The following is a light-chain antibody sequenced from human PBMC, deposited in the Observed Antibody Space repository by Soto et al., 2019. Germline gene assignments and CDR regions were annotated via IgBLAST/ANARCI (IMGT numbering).Light chain of an antibody. J-gene: IGKJ4*01. Sequence: EIVMTQSPATLSVSTGERATLSCSASQSVSSNLACYQQKPGQAHRLLIYHASTRATGIPARFSGSVSGTEFTFTISSLQSEDFAVYYCQQYNKWPLTFGGGTKVEIK. CDR2: HAS. CDR3: QQYNKWPLT. V-gene: IGKV3-15*01. CDR1: QSVSSN.